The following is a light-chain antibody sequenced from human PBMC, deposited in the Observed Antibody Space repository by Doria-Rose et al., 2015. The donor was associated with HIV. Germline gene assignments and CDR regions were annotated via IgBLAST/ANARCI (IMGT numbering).Light chain of an antibody. V-gene: IGKV3-20*01. J-gene: IGKJ5*01. CDR3: QQYSTSRGT. CDR1: QRVKSSY. Sequence: EIVLTQSPGTLSLSPGERATLSCRASQRVKSSYLAWYQQMPGQAPRLLIYDASTRATGIPDRFSGSGSGTDFTRTISRLEPEDVAVYYCQQYSTSRGTSGQWTRLEIK. CDR2: DAS.